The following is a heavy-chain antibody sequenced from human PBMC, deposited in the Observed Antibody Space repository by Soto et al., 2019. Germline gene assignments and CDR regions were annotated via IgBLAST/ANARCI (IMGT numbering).Heavy chain of an antibody. CDR3: ARGAAAGADYGMDV. D-gene: IGHD6-13*01. CDR1: GGSISSYY. J-gene: IGHJ6*02. Sequence: SETLSLTCTVSGGSISSYYWSWIRQPAGKGLEWIGRIYTSGGTNFNPSLKSRVTMSIDTSKEQFSLKLSSVTAADTAVYYCARGAAAGADYGMDVWGQGTTVTVSS. V-gene: IGHV4-4*07. CDR2: IYTSGGT.